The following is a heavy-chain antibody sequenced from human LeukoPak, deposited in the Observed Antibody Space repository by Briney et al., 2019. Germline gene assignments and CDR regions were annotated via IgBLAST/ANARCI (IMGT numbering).Heavy chain of an antibody. CDR3: ARVPPGYSSGWYLDY. CDR2: IYTSGST. Sequence: SETLSLTCTVSGGSISSYYWSWIRQPAGKGLEWIGRIYTSGSTNYNPSLKSRVTISVDKSKNQSSLKPSSVTAADTAVYYCARVPPGYSSGWYLDYWGQGTLVTVSS. D-gene: IGHD6-19*01. CDR1: GGSISSYY. J-gene: IGHJ4*02. V-gene: IGHV4-4*07.